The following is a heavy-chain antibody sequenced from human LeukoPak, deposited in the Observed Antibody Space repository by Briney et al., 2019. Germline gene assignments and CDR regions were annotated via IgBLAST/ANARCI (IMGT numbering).Heavy chain of an antibody. Sequence: GGSLRHSCAASGFTFSTYSMNWVRQAPGKGLEWVSSISSSSSYISYADSVKGRFTISRDNAKNSLYLQMNSLRAEDTAVYYCARGGLRHYYYYYMDVWGKGTTVTVSS. J-gene: IGHJ6*03. CDR2: ISSSSSYI. D-gene: IGHD4-17*01. V-gene: IGHV3-21*01. CDR1: GFTFSTYS. CDR3: ARGGLRHYYYYYMDV.